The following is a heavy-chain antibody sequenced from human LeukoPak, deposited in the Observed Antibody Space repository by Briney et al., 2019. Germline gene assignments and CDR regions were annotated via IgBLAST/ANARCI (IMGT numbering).Heavy chain of an antibody. J-gene: IGHJ5*02. V-gene: IGHV1-69*06. CDR1: GGTFSSYA. CDR2: IIPIFGTA. CDR3: ARVVEMATSWFDP. D-gene: IGHD5-24*01. Sequence: SVKVSCKASGGTFSSYAISWVRQAPGQGLEWMGGIIPIFGTANYAQKFQGSVTITADKSTSTAYMELSSLRSEDTAVYYCARVVEMATSWFDPWGQGTLVTVSS.